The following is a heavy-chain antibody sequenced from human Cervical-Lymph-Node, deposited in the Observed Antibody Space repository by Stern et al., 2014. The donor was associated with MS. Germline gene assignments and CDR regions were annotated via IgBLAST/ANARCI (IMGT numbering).Heavy chain of an antibody. V-gene: IGHV3-53*01. Sequence: EVQLVESGGGVIQPGGSPRLSCTASGFTVSRDYMTWVRQAPGKVLEWVSLITNVGSTFYTDYVKGRFPISRDDSKNTVYLHMTSLRAEDTAMYYCARDTSSPERSDWWGQGTLVTVSS. D-gene: IGHD1-1*01. J-gene: IGHJ4*02. CDR1: GFTVSRDY. CDR2: ITNVGST. CDR3: ARDTSSPERSDW.